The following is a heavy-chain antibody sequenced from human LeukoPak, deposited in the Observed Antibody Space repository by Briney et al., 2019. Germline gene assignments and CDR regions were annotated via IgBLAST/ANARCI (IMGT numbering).Heavy chain of an antibody. V-gene: IGHV1-46*01. Sequence: ASVKVSCNASGYTFTSYYMHWVRQAPGQGLEWMGIINPSGGSTSYAQKFQGRVTMTRDTSTSTVYMELSSLRSEDTAVYYCARARAGGATYDAFDIWGQGTMVTVSS. CDR2: INPSGGST. CDR3: ARARAGGATYDAFDI. J-gene: IGHJ3*02. CDR1: GYTFTSYY. D-gene: IGHD1-26*01.